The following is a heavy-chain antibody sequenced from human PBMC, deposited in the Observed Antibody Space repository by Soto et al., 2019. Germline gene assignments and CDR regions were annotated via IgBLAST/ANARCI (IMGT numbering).Heavy chain of an antibody. CDR1: GGTFSSYA. D-gene: IGHD2-15*01. V-gene: IGHV1-69*12. J-gene: IGHJ3*02. CDR2: IIPIFGTA. CDR3: AIRSRVVGVVAASDAVDI. Sequence: QVQLVQSGAEVKKPGSSVKVSCKASGGTFSSYAISWVRQAPGQGLEWMGGIIPIFGTANYVQKFQGRVTVTGDEATSTAYMELSSLRSEDTAGYYCAIRSRVVGVVAASDAVDIWGQGTMVTVSS.